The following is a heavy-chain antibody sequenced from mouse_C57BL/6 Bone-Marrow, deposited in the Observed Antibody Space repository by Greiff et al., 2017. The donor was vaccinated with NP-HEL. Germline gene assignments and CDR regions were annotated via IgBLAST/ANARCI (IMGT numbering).Heavy chain of an antibody. J-gene: IGHJ2*01. CDR1: GFTFSSYG. D-gene: IGHD2-5*01. CDR2: ISSGGSYT. Sequence: EVHLVESGGDLVKPGGSLKLSCAASGFTFSSYGMSWVRQTPDKRLEWVATISSGGSYTYYPDSVKGLFTISRDNANNTLYLQMSSMKSEDTAMYYCARHYYSNYFDYWGQGTTLTVSS. CDR3: ARHYYSNYFDY. V-gene: IGHV5-6*01.